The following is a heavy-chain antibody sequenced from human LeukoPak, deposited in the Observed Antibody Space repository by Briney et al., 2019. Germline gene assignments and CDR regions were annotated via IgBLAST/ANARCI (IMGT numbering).Heavy chain of an antibody. J-gene: IGHJ4*02. V-gene: IGHV4-34*01. D-gene: IGHD2-15*01. CDR1: GFTFSSYA. CDR3: ARGRRYCSGGSCYSGGRGYYFDY. CDR2: INHSGST. Sequence: GSLRLSCAASGFTFSSYAMSWVRQAPGKGLEWIGEINHSGSTNYNPSLKSRVTISVDTSKNQFSLKLSSVTAADTAVYYCARGRRYCSGGSCYSGGRGYYFDYWGQGTLVTVSS.